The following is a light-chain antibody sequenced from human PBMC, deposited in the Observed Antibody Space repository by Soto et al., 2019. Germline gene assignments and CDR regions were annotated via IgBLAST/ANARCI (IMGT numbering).Light chain of an antibody. V-gene: IGKV1-12*01. CDR3: QPANSFPLT. CDR1: EGISSW. CDR2: AAS. Sequence: DIPMTQSPSSVSASVGDRVTITCRASEGISSWLAWYQQKPGTAPKLLIFAASTLQSGAPSRFSGSGSATHFTLTISSLQPEDFATYYCQPANSFPLTFGGGTKVEIK. J-gene: IGKJ4*01.